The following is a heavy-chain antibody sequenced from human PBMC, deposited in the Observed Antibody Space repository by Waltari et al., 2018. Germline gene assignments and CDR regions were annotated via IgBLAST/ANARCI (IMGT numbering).Heavy chain of an antibody. J-gene: IGHJ6*02. CDR1: GGSISSYY. CDR2: IYYSGST. Sequence: QVQLQESGPGLVKPSETLSLTCTVSGGSISSYYWSWIRQPPGKGLEWIGDIYYSGSTNYNPSLKSRVTISVDTSKNQFSLKLSSVTAADTAVYYCARASYYYDSSGYYYYYYYGMDVWGQGTTVTVSS. V-gene: IGHV4-59*01. D-gene: IGHD3-22*01. CDR3: ARASYYYDSSGYYYYYYYGMDV.